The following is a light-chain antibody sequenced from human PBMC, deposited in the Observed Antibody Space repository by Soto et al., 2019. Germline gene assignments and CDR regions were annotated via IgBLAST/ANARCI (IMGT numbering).Light chain of an antibody. CDR3: SSYTSTSRYV. V-gene: IGLV2-18*02. CDR2: EVT. Sequence: QSALTQPPSVSGSPGQSVTISCTGTSSDVGKYDRVSWYQQPPGTAPKLIIYEVTNRPSGVLARFSGSKSGNTASLTISGLQAEDEADYYCSSYTSTSRYVFGAGTRSPS. CDR1: SSDVGKYDR. J-gene: IGLJ1*01.